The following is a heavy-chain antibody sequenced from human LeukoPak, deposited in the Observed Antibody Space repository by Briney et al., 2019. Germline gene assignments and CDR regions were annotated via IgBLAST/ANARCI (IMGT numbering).Heavy chain of an antibody. Sequence: PGGSLRLSCAASGFTFNGYWMTWVRQAPGKGLEWVANINQDGSEKNYVDSVKGRFTISRDNAKNSLYLQMNSLRAEDTAVYYCARDRSTVTTWVDYWGQGTLVTVSS. D-gene: IGHD4-17*01. CDR3: ARDRSTVTTWVDY. J-gene: IGHJ4*02. CDR1: GFTFNGYW. CDR2: INQDGSEK. V-gene: IGHV3-7*01.